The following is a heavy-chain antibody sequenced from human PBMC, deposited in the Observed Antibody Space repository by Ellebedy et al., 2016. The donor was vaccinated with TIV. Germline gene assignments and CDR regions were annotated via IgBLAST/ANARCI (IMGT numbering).Heavy chain of an antibody. J-gene: IGHJ3*02. CDR2: IKQDGSEK. D-gene: IGHD3-22*01. CDR3: ARGGNSSGYYPSDAFDI. CDR1: GFTFSSYW. V-gene: IGHV3-7*03. Sequence: GESLKISCAASGFTFSSYWMSWVRQAPGKGLEWVANIKQDGSEKYYVDSVKGRFTISRDNAKNSLYLQMNSLRAEDTAVYYCARGGNSSGYYPSDAFDIWGQGTMVTVSS.